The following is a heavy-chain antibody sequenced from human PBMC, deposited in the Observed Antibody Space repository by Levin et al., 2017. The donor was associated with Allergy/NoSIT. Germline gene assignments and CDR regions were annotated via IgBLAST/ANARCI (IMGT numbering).Heavy chain of an antibody. V-gene: IGHV4-31*03. Sequence: SQTLSLPCTVSGGSISSGGYYWSWIRQHPGKGLEWIGYIYYSGSTYYNPSLKSRVTISVDTSKNQFSLKLSSVTAADTAVYYCATDYYGSGSYLPGMDGWGQGTTVTVSS. CDR2: IYYSGST. CDR3: ATDYYGSGSYLPGMDG. D-gene: IGHD3-10*01. J-gene: IGHJ6*02. CDR1: GGSISSGGYY.